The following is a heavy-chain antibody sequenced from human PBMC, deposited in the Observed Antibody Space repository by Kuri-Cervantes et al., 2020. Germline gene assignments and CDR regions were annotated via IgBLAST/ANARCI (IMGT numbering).Heavy chain of an antibody. V-gene: IGHV1-69*05. CDR1: GGTFSSYA. D-gene: IGHD5-24*01. CDR3: ASCIDGYNFCHDAFDI. CDR2: IIPIFGTA. Sequence: SVKVSCKASGGTFSSYAISWVRQAPGQGLEWMGGIIPIFGTANYAQKFQGRVTITTDESTSTAYMELSSLRSEDTAVYYCASCIDGYNFCHDAFDIWGQGTMVTVSS. J-gene: IGHJ3*02.